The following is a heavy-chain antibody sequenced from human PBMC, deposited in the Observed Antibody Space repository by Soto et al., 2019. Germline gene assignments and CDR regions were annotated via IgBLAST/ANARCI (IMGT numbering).Heavy chain of an antibody. CDR1: GFTLSTYW. V-gene: IGHV3-74*01. CDR3: TRGRENYSYFAY. CDR2: INSYGSST. D-gene: IGHD4-4*01. J-gene: IGHJ4*02. Sequence: EVQLVESGGGLVQPGGSLRLSCAASGFTLSTYWMHWVRQAPGEGLVWVSRINSYGSSTIYADSVKGRFTISRENAKNTVYLQMNSLRAEDTAVYYCTRGRENYSYFAYWGQGILVTVSS.